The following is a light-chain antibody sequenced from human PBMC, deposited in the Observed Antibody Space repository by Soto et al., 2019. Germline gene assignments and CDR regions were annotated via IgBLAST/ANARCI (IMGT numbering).Light chain of an antibody. V-gene: IGLV2-23*01. J-gene: IGLJ2*01. Sequence: QSALTQPASVSGSPGXSITISCTGTSSDVGSYNLVSWYQHHPGKAPKLMIYEGSKRPSGVSNRFSGSKSGATASLTISGLQAEDEADYYCCSYAGSSTFVVFGGGTKLTVL. CDR2: EGS. CDR1: SSDVGSYNL. CDR3: CSYAGSSTFVV.